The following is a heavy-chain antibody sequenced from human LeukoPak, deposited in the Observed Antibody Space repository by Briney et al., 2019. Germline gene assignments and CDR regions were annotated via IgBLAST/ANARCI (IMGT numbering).Heavy chain of an antibody. CDR2: ISWNSGSI. Sequence: GGSLRLSCAASGFTFDDYAMHWARQAPGKGLEWVSGISWNSGSIGYADSVKGRFTISRDNAKNSLYLQMNSLRAEDTALYYCAKDSGYYYGSGSYRAPYYGMDVWGQGTTVTVSS. J-gene: IGHJ6*02. CDR3: AKDSGYYYGSGSYRAPYYGMDV. CDR1: GFTFDDYA. D-gene: IGHD3-10*01. V-gene: IGHV3-9*01.